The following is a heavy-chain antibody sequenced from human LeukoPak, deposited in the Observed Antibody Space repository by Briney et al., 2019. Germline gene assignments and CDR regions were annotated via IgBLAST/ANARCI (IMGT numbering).Heavy chain of an antibody. J-gene: IGHJ4*02. V-gene: IGHV3-53*01. Sequence: RGSLRLSCAASGFTVSSSFIYWVRRAPGKGLEWVSFIHRDDKTYYADSVKGRFTMSRDSSKNTLYLQMNSLGADDTAVYYCAREVISTPSYFDYWGQGILVTVFS. D-gene: IGHD2-2*01. CDR1: GFTVSSSF. CDR3: AREVISTPSYFDY. CDR2: IHRDDKT.